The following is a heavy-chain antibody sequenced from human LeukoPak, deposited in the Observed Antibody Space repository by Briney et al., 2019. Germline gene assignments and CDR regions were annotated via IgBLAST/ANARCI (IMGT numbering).Heavy chain of an antibody. CDR3: ARQLSYYDYVWGSYRYWGYFDY. V-gene: IGHV4-39*01. J-gene: IGHJ4*02. CDR2: IYHSGST. CDR1: GGSISSSSYY. D-gene: IGHD3-16*02. Sequence: SETLSLTCTVSGGSISSSSYYWGWIRQPPGKGLEWIGSIYHSGSTYYNPSLKSRVTISVDTSKNQFSLKLSSVTAAGTAVYYCARQLSYYDYVWGSYRYWGYFDYWGQGTLVTVSS.